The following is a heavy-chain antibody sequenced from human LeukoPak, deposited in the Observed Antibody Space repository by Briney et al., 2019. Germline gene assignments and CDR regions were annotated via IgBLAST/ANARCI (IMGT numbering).Heavy chain of an antibody. CDR1: GFTFSSFD. V-gene: IGHV3-13*01. J-gene: IGHJ6*03. Sequence: GGSLRLSCAASGFTFSSFDMHWVRQPTGQGLEWVSTNTYYPGSVEGRFTLSRDNAKISLYLQMNSLTAGDTAVYYCARGPPRGKYYYMDVWGKGTTVIVSS. CDR3: ARGPPRGKYYYMDV. D-gene: IGHD1-1*01. CDR2: NT.